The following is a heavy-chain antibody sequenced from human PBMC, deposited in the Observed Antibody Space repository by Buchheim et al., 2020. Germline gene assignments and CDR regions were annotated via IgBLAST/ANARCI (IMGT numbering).Heavy chain of an antibody. CDR1: GFTFSSYE. V-gene: IGHV3-48*03. J-gene: IGHJ4*02. CDR3: ARSSSSGSYSYYLDY. Sequence: EVQLVESGGGLVQPGGSLRLTCTASGFTFSSYEMNWVRQAPGKGLEWVAYTSKSGTTGYYADPVKGRVTISRDYGKNSLYLQMSSLRVEDTAIYFCARSSSSGSYSYYLDYWGQGAL. CDR2: TSKSGTTG. D-gene: IGHD1-26*01.